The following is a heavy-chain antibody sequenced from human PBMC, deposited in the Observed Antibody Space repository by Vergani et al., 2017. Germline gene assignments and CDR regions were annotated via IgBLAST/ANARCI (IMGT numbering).Heavy chain of an antibody. V-gene: IGHV4-59*11. CDR3: ASLGGAAAGTGNWFDP. CDR1: GGSISSHY. D-gene: IGHD6-13*01. Sequence: QVQLQESGPGLVKPSETLSLTCTVSGGSISSHYWSWIRQPPGKGLEWIGYIYYSGSTNYNPSLKSRVTISVDTSKNQFSLKLSSVTAADTAVYYCASLGGAAAGTGNWFDPWGQGTLVTVSS. J-gene: IGHJ5*02. CDR2: IYYSGST.